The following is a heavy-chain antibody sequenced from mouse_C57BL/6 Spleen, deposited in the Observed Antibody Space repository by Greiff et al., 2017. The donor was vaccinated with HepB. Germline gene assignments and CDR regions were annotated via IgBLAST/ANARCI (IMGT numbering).Heavy chain of an antibody. CDR2: ISDGGSYT. CDR1: GFTFSSYA. D-gene: IGHD2-3*01. CDR3: AREGGWYYFDY. V-gene: IGHV5-4*01. Sequence: EVQLVESGGGLVKPGGSLKLSCAASGFTFSSYAMSWVRQTPEKRLEWVATISDGGSYTYYPDNVKGRFTISRDNAKNNLYLQMSHLKSEDTAMYYCAREGGWYYFDYWGQGTTLTVSS. J-gene: IGHJ2*01.